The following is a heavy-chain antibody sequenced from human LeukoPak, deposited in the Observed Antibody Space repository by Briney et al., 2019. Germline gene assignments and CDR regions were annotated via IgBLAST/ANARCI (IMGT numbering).Heavy chain of an antibody. V-gene: IGHV4-59*11. J-gene: IGHJ5*02. Sequence: SETLSLTCTVSGGSISSHYWSWIRQPPGKGLEWIGYIYYSGSTNYNPSLKSRVTISVDTSKNQFSLKLRSVTAADTAVYYCARSDFWSGQIDPWGQGTLVTVSS. D-gene: IGHD3-3*01. CDR3: ARSDFWSGQIDP. CDR1: GGSISSHY. CDR2: IYYSGST.